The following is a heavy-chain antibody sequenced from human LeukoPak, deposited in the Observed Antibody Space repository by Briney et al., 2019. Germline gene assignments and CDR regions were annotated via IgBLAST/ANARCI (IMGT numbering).Heavy chain of an antibody. V-gene: IGHV4-34*01. CDR2: INHSGST. D-gene: IGHD5-18*01. CDR3: ARGLGRIQLWLGY. Sequence: SETLSLTCAVYGGSFSGYYWSWIRQPPGKGLEWIGEINHSGSTNYNPSLKSRVTISVDTSKNQFSLKLSSVTAADTAVYYCARGLGRIQLWLGYWGQGTLVTVSP. J-gene: IGHJ4*02. CDR1: GGSFSGYY.